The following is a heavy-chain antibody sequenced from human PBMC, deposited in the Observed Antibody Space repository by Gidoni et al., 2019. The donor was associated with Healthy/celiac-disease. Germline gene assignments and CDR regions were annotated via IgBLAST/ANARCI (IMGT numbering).Heavy chain of an antibody. J-gene: IGHJ3*02. Sequence: QVQLQESGPGLVKPSETLSLTCTVSGGSISSYYWSWIRQPPGKGLEWIGYSYYSGSTNYNPSLKSRVTISVDTSKNQFSLKLSSVTAADTAVYYCARAKERFGEDAFDIWGQGTMVTVSS. CDR1: GGSISSYY. CDR2: SYYSGST. V-gene: IGHV4-59*01. CDR3: ARAKERFGEDAFDI. D-gene: IGHD3-10*01.